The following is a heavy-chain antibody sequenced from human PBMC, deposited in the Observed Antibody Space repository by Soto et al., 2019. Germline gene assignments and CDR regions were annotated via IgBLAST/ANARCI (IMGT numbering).Heavy chain of an antibody. CDR3: ARTLRFLLPYQYYFDY. D-gene: IGHD3-3*01. CDR2: IYYIGST. Sequence: QVQLQESGPGLVKPSQTLSLTCTVSGGSISSGGYYWSWIRQHPGKGLEWIGYIYYIGSTYYNPSLKSRVTISVDTSKNQFSLKLSSVTAADTAVYYCARTLRFLLPYQYYFDYWGQGTLVTVSS. J-gene: IGHJ4*02. V-gene: IGHV4-31*03. CDR1: GGSISSGGYY.